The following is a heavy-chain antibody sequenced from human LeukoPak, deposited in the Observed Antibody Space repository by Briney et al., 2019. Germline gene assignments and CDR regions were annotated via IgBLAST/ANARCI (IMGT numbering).Heavy chain of an antibody. D-gene: IGHD6-19*01. CDR2: IIPIFGTA. CDR1: GGTFSSYA. Sequence: SVKVSCKASGGTFSSYAISWVRQAPGQGLEWMGGIIPIFGTANYAQKFQGRVTMTRDTSISTAYMELSRLRSDDTAVYYCTAVAGSFDYWGQGTLVTVSS. CDR3: TAVAGSFDY. V-gene: IGHV1-69*05. J-gene: IGHJ4*02.